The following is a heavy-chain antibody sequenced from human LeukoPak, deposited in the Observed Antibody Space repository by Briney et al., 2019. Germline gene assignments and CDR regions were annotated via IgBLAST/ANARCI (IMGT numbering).Heavy chain of an antibody. CDR1: GGSFSGYY. J-gene: IGHJ4*02. D-gene: IGHD3-10*01. V-gene: IGHV4-34*01. CDR3: ARGYGSGSYYPRWKNRYFDY. CDR2: INHGGST. Sequence: SETLSLTCAVYGGSFSGYYWSWIRQPPGKGLEWIGEINHGGSTNYNPSLKSRVTISVDTSKNQFSLKLSSVTAADTAVYYCARGYGSGSYYPRWKNRYFDYWGQGTLVTVSS.